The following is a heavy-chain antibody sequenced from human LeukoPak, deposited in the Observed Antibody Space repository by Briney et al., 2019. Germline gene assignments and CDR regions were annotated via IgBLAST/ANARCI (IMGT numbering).Heavy chain of an antibody. CDR1: LYTFTSYD. CDR3: ARGREGYQLLHMDV. V-gene: IGHV1-8*03. CDR2: MNPNSGNT. Sequence: ASVKDSCKASLYTFTSYDINWVRQATGQGLEWMGWMNPNSGNTGHAQKIQGRVTITRNTSISTAYMELSSLRSEETAVYYCARGREGYQLLHMDVWGKGTTVTVSS. D-gene: IGHD2-2*01. J-gene: IGHJ6*03.